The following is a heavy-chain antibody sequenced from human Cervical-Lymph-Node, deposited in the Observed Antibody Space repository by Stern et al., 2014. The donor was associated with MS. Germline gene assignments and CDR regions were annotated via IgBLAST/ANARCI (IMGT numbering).Heavy chain of an antibody. Sequence: VQLLESGGGVDQPGGSLRLSCAAAGFTFRRYGMYWMRQAPGKGLEWVAVISFDGSKKYYADSCQGRFPISRDNTKNTVYLQMNSLRTEDTAIYYCESAPQATTYWGQGTLVTVSS. V-gene: IGHV3-30*03. CDR1: GFTFRRYG. CDR2: ISFDGSKK. D-gene: IGHD1-1*01. J-gene: IGHJ4*02. CDR3: ESAPQATTY.